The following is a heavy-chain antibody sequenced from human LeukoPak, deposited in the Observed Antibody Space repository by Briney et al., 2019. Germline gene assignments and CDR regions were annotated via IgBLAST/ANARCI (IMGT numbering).Heavy chain of an antibody. CDR1: GFTFINYG. D-gene: IGHD2-21*01. V-gene: IGHV3-33*02. Sequence: GGSLRLSCAASGFTFINYGMHWVRQAPGKGREWVAVIWYDGSDQRYAESVKGRVTISRDDATKTVFLKMNSLRVDDTAVYYCVRGNPPNCGGDCFDYWGQGTLVTVSS. CDR2: IWYDGSDQ. CDR3: VRGNPPNCGGDCFDY. J-gene: IGHJ4*02.